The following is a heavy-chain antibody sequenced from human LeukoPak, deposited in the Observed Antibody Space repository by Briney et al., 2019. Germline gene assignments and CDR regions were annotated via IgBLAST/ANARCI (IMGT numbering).Heavy chain of an antibody. CDR1: GGSFSGYY. Sequence: SETLSLTCAVYGGSFSGYYWSWIRQPPGKGLEWIGSIYYSGSTYYNPSLKSRVTISVDTSENQFSLKLSSVTAADTAVYYCARHVGWDSSSWYVGYYYYYYYMDVWGKGTTVTISS. CDR3: ARHVGWDSSSWYVGYYYYYYYMDV. J-gene: IGHJ6*03. D-gene: IGHD6-13*01. CDR2: IYYSGST. V-gene: IGHV4-34*01.